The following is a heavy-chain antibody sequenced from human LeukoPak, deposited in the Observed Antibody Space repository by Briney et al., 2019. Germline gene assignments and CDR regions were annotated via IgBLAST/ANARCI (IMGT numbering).Heavy chain of an antibody. Sequence: PGGSLRLSCAASGFTFSTCAMSWVRQAPGKGLEWVSSIRGTGDNTYYADSVKGRFTISRDNSKNTLFLQMNSLRAEDTAVYYCARDRGWYHADSWGQGTLVTVSS. CDR2: IRGTGDNT. CDR3: ARDRGWYHADS. V-gene: IGHV3-23*01. D-gene: IGHD6-19*01. CDR1: GFTFSTCA. J-gene: IGHJ4*02.